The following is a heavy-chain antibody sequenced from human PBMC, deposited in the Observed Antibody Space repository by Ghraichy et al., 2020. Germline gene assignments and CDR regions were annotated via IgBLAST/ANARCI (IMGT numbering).Heavy chain of an antibody. CDR1: GGSFSGYY. CDR2: INHSGST. Sequence: SETLSLTCAVYGGSFSGYYWSWIRQPPGKGLEWIGEINHSGSTNYNPSLKSRVTISVDTSKNQFSLKLSSVTAADTAVYYCARGRGYYDSSGLFYFDYWGQGTLVTVSS. J-gene: IGHJ4*02. CDR3: ARGRGYYDSSGLFYFDY. V-gene: IGHV4-34*01. D-gene: IGHD3-22*01.